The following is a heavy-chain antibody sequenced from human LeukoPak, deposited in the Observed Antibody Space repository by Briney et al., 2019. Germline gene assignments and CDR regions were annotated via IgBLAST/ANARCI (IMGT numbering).Heavy chain of an antibody. CDR1: GFIFRNAW. J-gene: IGHJ4*02. Sequence: GGSLRLSCAASGFIFRNAWMNWVRQAPGKGLEWVGRIKSKTDGGTTDYAAPVKGRFIISRDDSKNTLYLQMNSLKTEDTAVYYCTTRSGAYYYDSSGYYYGFDYWGQGTLVTVSS. CDR2: IKSKTDGGTT. D-gene: IGHD3-22*01. V-gene: IGHV3-15*01. CDR3: TTRSGAYYYDSSGYYYGFDY.